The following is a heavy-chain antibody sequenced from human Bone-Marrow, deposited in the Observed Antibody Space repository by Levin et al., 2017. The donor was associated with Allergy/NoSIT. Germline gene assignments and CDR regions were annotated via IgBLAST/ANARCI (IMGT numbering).Heavy chain of an antibody. D-gene: IGHD6-19*01. CDR1: GFTFSSYS. CDR3: ARDSIAVAGTELDY. J-gene: IGHJ4*02. Sequence: GGSLRLSCAASGFTFSSYSMNWVRQAPGKGLEWVSSISSSSSYIYYADSVKGRFTISRDNAKNSLYLQMNSLRAEDTAVYYCARDSIAVAGTELDYWGQGTLVTVSS. V-gene: IGHV3-21*01. CDR2: ISSSSSYI.